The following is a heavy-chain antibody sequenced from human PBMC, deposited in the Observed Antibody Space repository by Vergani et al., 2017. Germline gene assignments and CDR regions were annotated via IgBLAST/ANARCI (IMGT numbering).Heavy chain of an antibody. Sequence: QVQLVQSGAVVKKPGASVKVSCKASGYSFTSYGISWVRQAPGQGLEWMGWISAYNGNTNYAPKVRGRVTMTTDTSTSTAYIELRSLRSDDTAMYYCVGGVKAEDEITMVRGVRYYYGMDVWGQGTTVTVSS. D-gene: IGHD3-10*01. J-gene: IGHJ6*02. CDR3: VGGVKAEDEITMVRGVRYYYGMDV. CDR2: ISAYNGNT. CDR1: GYSFTSYG. V-gene: IGHV1-18*04.